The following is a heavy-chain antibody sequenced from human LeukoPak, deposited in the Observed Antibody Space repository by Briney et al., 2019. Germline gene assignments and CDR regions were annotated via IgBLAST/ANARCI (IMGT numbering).Heavy chain of an antibody. CDR3: ARGSAGTVFDY. D-gene: IGHD6-19*01. J-gene: IGHJ4*02. V-gene: IGHV4-59*11. Sequence: TSETLSLTCTVSGGSISSHYWSWIRQPPGKGLEWIGYIYYSGSTNYNPSLKSRVTISVDTSKNQFSLKLSSVTAADTAVYYCARGSAGTVFDYWGQGTLVTVSS. CDR2: IYYSGST. CDR1: GGSISSHY.